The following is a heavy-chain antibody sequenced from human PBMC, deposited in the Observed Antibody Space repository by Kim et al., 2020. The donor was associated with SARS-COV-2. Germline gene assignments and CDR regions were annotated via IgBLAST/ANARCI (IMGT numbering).Heavy chain of an antibody. V-gene: IGHV3-48*04. CDR1: GFTFSSYS. CDR2: ISSSSSTI. CDR3: ASILADDAFDI. J-gene: IGHJ3*02. Sequence: GGSLRLSCAASGFTFSSYSMNWVRQAPGKGLEWFSYISSSSSTIYYADSVKGRFTISRDNAKNSLYLQMNSLRAEDTAVYYCASILADDAFDIWGQGTMVTVSS. D-gene: IGHD2-8*02.